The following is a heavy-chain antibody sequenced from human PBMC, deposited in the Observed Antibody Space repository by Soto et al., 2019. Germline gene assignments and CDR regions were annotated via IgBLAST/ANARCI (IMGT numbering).Heavy chain of an antibody. D-gene: IGHD2-21*02. J-gene: IGHJ6*02. Sequence: QITLKESGPTLVKPTQTLTLTCTISGFSLNTGGVGVGWIRQPPGKALEWLALIYWDDDKRYSPSLKSRLTITKDTSKYQVVLTMTNMDPLDTATYYCAYSRCGGDCLQSYSSHYYYGLDVWGQGTTVTVSS. V-gene: IGHV2-5*02. CDR1: GFSLNTGGVG. CDR2: IYWDDDK. CDR3: AYSRCGGDCLQSYSSHYYYGLDV.